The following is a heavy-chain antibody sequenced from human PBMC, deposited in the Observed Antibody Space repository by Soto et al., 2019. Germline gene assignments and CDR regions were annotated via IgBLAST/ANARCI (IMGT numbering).Heavy chain of an antibody. J-gene: IGHJ5*02. CDR3: ARDVDRTSHLNWFDP. CDR1: GFSLNGYG. Sequence: PGGSLRLSCEVSGFSLNGYGMHWVRQAPGKGLEWVAVIWYDGTTKNYADSVKGRFTISRDSSKNTVYLQMDSLKVEDTAVYYCARDVDRTSHLNWFDPWGQGVMVTVSS. V-gene: IGHV3-33*01. D-gene: IGHD5-12*01. CDR2: IWYDGTTK.